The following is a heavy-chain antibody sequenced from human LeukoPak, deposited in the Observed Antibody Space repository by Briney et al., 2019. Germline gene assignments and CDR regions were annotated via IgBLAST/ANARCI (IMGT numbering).Heavy chain of an antibody. J-gene: IGHJ4*02. CDR2: IYHSGST. CDR1: GGSISSSNW. V-gene: IGHV4-4*02. CDR3: ARDYGNYDSNGYFFDY. Sequence: SETLSLTCAVSGGSISSSNWWSWVRQPPGKGLEWIGEIYHSGSTNYNPSLKSRVTISVDKSKNQFSLKLSSVTAADTAVYYCARDYGNYDSNGYFFDYWGQGTLVTVSS. D-gene: IGHD3-22*01.